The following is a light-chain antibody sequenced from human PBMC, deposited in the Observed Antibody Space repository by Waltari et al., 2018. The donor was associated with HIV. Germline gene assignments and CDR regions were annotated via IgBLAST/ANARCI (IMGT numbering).Light chain of an antibody. CDR3: GTWDSSLSAVV. CDR2: DNN. Sequence: QSVFTQPPSVPAAPGQKVTISCSGRNSNLGNNYVTWYQQIPGTAPKPPIYDNNKRPSGIPDRFSGSKSDTSATLGITGLQTGDEADYRCGTWDSSLSAVVFGGGTKLTVL. CDR1: NSNLGNNY. V-gene: IGLV1-51*01. J-gene: IGLJ3*02.